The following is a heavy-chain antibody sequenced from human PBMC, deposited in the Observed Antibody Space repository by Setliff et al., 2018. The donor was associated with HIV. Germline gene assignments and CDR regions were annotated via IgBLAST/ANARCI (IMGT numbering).Heavy chain of an antibody. V-gene: IGHV1-2*06. CDR2: INPTSGDT. J-gene: IGHJ4*02. CDR1: GYTLTGYY. D-gene: IGHD1-26*01. CDR3: AREGISGSYFDY. Sequence: GASVKVSCKASGYTLTGYYMNWVRQAPGQGPEWMGRINPTSGDTNYAQKFQGRVTMTRDTSISTAYMELSRLKSDDAAVYYCAREGISGSYFDYWGQGTLVTVS.